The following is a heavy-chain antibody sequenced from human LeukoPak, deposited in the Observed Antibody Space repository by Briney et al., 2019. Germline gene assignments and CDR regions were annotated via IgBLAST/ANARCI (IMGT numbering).Heavy chain of an antibody. Sequence: SETLSLTCTVSGGSISSYYWSWIRQPPGKGLEWIAYIYYSGSTNYNPSLKSRVTISVDTSKNQFSLKLSSVTAADTAVYYCARVTCSGGSCYLSGFDYWGQGTLVTVSS. CDR3: ARVTCSGGSCYLSGFDY. CDR2: IYYSGST. J-gene: IGHJ4*02. D-gene: IGHD2-15*01. V-gene: IGHV4-59*01. CDR1: GGSISSYY.